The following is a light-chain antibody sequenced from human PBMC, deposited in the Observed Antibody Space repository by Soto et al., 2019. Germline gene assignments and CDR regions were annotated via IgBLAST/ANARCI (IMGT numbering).Light chain of an antibody. Sequence: EIVRTQWPADQSKKKGERATLSCRASQSVSSNLAWYQQKPGQAPRLLIYGASTRATGIPARFSGSGSGTEFTLTISSLQSEDFAVYYCQQYNNWPRTFGQGTKVDIK. CDR1: QSVSSN. V-gene: IGKV3-15*01. CDR3: QQYNNWPRT. J-gene: IGKJ1*01. CDR2: GAS.